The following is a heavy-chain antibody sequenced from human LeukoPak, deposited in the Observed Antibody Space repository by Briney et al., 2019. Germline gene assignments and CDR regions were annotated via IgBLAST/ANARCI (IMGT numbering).Heavy chain of an antibody. CDR1: GGSISSYY. V-gene: IGHV4-4*07. J-gene: IGHJ4*02. CDR2: IYTSGST. Sequence: NPSETLSLTXTVSGGSISSYYWSWIGQPAGKGLEWIGRIYTSGSTNYNPSLKSRVTMSVDTSKNQFSLKLSSVTAADTAVYYCARVWSGYSNFDYWGQGTLVTVSS. D-gene: IGHD3-3*01. CDR3: ARVWSGYSNFDY.